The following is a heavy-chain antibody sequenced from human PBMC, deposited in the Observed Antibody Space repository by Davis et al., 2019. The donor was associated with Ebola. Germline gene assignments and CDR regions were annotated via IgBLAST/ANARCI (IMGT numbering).Heavy chain of an antibody. J-gene: IGHJ4*02. D-gene: IGHD6-19*01. Sequence: GESLKISCAASGFSFNNYAMSWVRQAPGKGLEWVSAISASGRSTYYADSVKGRFTISRDNSKNSLNLQVNGLRAEDTAVYYCVKEGTAVADFFWGQGTLVTVSS. CDR1: GFSFNNYA. CDR2: ISASGRST. V-gene: IGHV3-23*01. CDR3: VKEGTAVADFF.